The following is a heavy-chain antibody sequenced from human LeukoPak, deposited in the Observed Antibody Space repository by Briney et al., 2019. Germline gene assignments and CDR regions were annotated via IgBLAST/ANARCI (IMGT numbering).Heavy chain of an antibody. Sequence: KPSETPSLTCTVSGGSISSYYWSWIRQPPGKGLEWIGYIYYSGSTNYNPSLKSRVTISVDTSKNQFSLKLSSVTAADTAVYYCARGQPYSYSYAFDIWGQGTMVTVSS. CDR2: IYYSGST. V-gene: IGHV4-59*01. J-gene: IGHJ3*02. D-gene: IGHD5-18*01. CDR1: GGSISSYY. CDR3: ARGQPYSYSYAFDI.